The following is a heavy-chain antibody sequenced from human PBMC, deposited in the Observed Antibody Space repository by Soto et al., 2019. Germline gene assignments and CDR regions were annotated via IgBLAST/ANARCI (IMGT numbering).Heavy chain of an antibody. CDR3: ARTRSAWSDFHYYSLDV. V-gene: IGHV4-61*01. CDR1: GDSVISATYY. Sequence: SETLSLTCTVSGDSVISATYYWSWIRQPPGKGLEWIGYIYYDGGTTYNSSLKSRVTISTDTSRSQLSLQLTSATPADTAVYYCARTRSAWSDFHYYSLDVWGQGTTVTVSS. CDR2: IYYDGGT. J-gene: IGHJ6*02. D-gene: IGHD1-26*01.